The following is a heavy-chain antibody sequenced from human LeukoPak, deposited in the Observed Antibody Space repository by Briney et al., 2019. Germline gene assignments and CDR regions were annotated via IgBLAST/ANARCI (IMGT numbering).Heavy chain of an antibody. CDR3: ARVEEPATSREYFQY. V-gene: IGHV1-2*02. D-gene: IGHD5-12*01. CDR2: TNSNSGAT. Sequence: ASVKVSCKASGYTFTGYYMHWVRQAPGQGLEWMGWTNSNSGATNYAQNFQGRVSMTRDTSISTAYMELSRLRSDDTAVYYCARVEEPATSREYFQYWGQGTLVTVSS. J-gene: IGHJ1*01. CDR1: GYTFTGYY.